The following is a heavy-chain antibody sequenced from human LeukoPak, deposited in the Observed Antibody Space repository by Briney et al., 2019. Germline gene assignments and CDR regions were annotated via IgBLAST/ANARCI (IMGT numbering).Heavy chain of an antibody. D-gene: IGHD6-19*01. CDR3: ARVSSRGWTDFDY. V-gene: IGHV4-59*01. CDR2: IYYSGTT. CDR1: GGSISSYY. Sequence: KPSETLSLTCTVPGGSISSYYWSWIRQPPGKGLEWIGYIYYSGTTYYNPSLKSRVTISVDTSKNQFSLKLNSVTAADTAVYYCARVSSRGWTDFDYWGQGTLVTVSS. J-gene: IGHJ4*02.